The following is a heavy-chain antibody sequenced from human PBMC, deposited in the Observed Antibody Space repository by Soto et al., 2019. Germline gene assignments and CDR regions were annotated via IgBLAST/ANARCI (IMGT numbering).Heavy chain of an antibody. D-gene: IGHD3-3*01. CDR1: GFTFSSYG. J-gene: IGHJ4*02. V-gene: IGHV3-30*18. CDR3: AKDHTIFGGPMVVW. Sequence: GGSLRLSCAASGFTFSSYGMHWVRQAPGKGLEWVAVISYDGSNKYYADSVKGRFTISRDNSKNTLYLQMNSLRAEDTAVYYCAKDHTIFGGPMVVWWGQGTLVTVSS. CDR2: ISYDGSNK.